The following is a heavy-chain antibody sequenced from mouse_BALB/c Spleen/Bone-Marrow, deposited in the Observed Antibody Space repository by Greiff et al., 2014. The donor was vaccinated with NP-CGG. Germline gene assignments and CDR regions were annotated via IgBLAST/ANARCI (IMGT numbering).Heavy chain of an antibody. V-gene: IGHV5-17*02. CDR3: TRSGTLGAMDY. CDR1: GFTFSSFG. CDR2: ISSGSSTT. Sequence: DVHLVESGGGLVQPGGSRKLSCAASGFTFSSFGMHWVRQAPEKGLEWVAYISSGSSTTYYADTMKGRFTISRDNPKNTLFLQMTSLRSEDTAMYYCTRSGTLGAMDYWGQGTSVTVSS. D-gene: IGHD3-3*01. J-gene: IGHJ4*01.